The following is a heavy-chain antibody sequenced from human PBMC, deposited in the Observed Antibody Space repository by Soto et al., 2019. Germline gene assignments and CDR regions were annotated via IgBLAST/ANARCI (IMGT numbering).Heavy chain of an antibody. D-gene: IGHD2-8*01. J-gene: IGHJ4*02. CDR1: GFTFSSYG. CDR2: ISYDGSNK. CDR3: AKVEAVSIDY. V-gene: IGHV3-30*18. Sequence: GGSLRLSCAASGFTFSSYGMHWVRQAPGKGLEWVAVISYDGSNKYYADSVKGRFTISRDNSKNTLYLQMNSLRAEDTAVYYCAKVEAVSIDYWGQGTLVTVSS.